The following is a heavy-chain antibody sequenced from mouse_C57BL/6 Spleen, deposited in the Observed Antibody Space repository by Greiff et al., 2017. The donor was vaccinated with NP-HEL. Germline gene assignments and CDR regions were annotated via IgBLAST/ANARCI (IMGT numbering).Heavy chain of an antibody. J-gene: IGHJ1*03. Sequence: EVQGVESGEGLVKPGGSLKLSCAASGFTFSSYAMSWVRQTPEKRLEWVAYISSGGDYIYYADTVKGRFTISRDNARNTLYLQMSSLKCEDTAMYYCTREGITTVVARYFDVWGTGTTVTVSS. D-gene: IGHD1-1*01. CDR1: GFTFSSYA. CDR3: TREGITTVVARYFDV. V-gene: IGHV5-9-1*02. CDR2: ISSGGDYI.